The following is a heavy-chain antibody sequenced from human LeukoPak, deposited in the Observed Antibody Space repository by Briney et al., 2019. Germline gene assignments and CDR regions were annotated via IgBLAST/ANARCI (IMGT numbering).Heavy chain of an antibody. CDR2: ISGYNGNT. CDR1: VYTFIRHG. CDR3: ARLTYYSGSGAYYY. D-gene: IGHD3-10*01. V-gene: IGHV1-18*04. Sequence: ASVKVSCKASVYTFIRHGISWVRQAPGQGREGMGWISGYNGNTNYAQKFQGRVNMTTDTSTSTAYMELRSLRSDDTAGYYCARLTYYSGSGAYYYWGQGTLVTVSS. J-gene: IGHJ4*02.